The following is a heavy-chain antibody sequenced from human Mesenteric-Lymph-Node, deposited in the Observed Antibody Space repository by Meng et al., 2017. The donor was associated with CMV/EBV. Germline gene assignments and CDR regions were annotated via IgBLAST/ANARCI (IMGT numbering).Heavy chain of an antibody. CDR1: GATVSSYA. J-gene: IGHJ5*02. Sequence: SSESSGATVSSYAFFCVRQPPRQGLVWMVQIIPFLGIANYAQTFQGRVTITADKSTSTAYMELSSLSSADTAVYYCARVPAGSWIDPWGQGTLVTVSS. D-gene: IGHD6-25*01. V-gene: IGHV1-69*04. CDR2: IIPFLGIA. CDR3: ARVPAGSWIDP.